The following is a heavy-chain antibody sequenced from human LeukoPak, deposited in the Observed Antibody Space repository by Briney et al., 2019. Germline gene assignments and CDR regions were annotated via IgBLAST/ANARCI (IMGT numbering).Heavy chain of an antibody. CDR3: ARGAPPFDY. J-gene: IGHJ4*02. V-gene: IGHV6-1*01. Sequence: SQTLSLTCAISGDSVSSNSGAWNWIRQSPSRGLEWLGRTYYRSKWYSDYAVSVKSRIAINPDTSKNQFSLQLSSVTPEDTAVYYCARGAPPFDYWGQGTLVTVSS. CDR1: GDSVSSNSGA. CDR2: TYYRSKWYS.